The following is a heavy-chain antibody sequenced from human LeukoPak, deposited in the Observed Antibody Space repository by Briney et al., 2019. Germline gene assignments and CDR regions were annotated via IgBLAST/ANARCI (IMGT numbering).Heavy chain of an antibody. CDR3: ARDESNILTGASYYYYGMDV. D-gene: IGHD3-9*01. Sequence: GASVKVSCKASGGTFTNYAISWVRQAPAQGLEWMGGIIPIFGTANYAQKFQGRVTITADESTSTAYMELSSLRSEDTAIYYCARDESNILTGASYYYYGMDVWGQGTTVTVSS. V-gene: IGHV1-69*13. CDR1: GGTFTNYA. J-gene: IGHJ6*02. CDR2: IIPIFGTA.